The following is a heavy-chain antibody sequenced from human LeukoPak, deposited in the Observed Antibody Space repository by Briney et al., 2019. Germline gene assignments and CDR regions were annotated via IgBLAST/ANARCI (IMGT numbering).Heavy chain of an antibody. Sequence: GGSLRLSCAASGFRFSNYWMSWVRQAPGKGLEWVAIIKQDGSDKYYVDSLKGRFTISRDNAKNSLYLQMNSLRAEDTAVYYCARLVGAKSLDYWGQGTLVTVSS. CDR1: GFRFSNYW. CDR2: IKQDGSDK. V-gene: IGHV3-7*01. J-gene: IGHJ4*02. CDR3: ARLVGAKSLDY. D-gene: IGHD1-26*01.